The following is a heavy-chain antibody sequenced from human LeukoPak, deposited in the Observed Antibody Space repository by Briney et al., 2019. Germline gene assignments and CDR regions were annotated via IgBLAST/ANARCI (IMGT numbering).Heavy chain of an antibody. Sequence: GGSLRLSCAASGFTFSSYGMHWVRQAPGKGLEWVAFIRYDGSNKYYADSVKGRFTISRDNSKNTLYLQMNSLRSDDTAVYYCARDQDTAMVGSSDFDYWGQGTLVTVSS. V-gene: IGHV3-30*02. CDR1: GFTFSSYG. D-gene: IGHD5-18*01. CDR2: IRYDGSNK. J-gene: IGHJ4*02. CDR3: ARDQDTAMVGSSDFDY.